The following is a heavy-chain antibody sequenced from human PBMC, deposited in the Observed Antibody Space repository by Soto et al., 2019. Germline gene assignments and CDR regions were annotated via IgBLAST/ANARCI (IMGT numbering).Heavy chain of an antibody. V-gene: IGHV4-61*01. D-gene: IGHD2-8*02. CDR2: IYYSGST. CDR1: GGSVCSGSYY. J-gene: IGHJ4*02. CDR3: ARDSPVVC. Sequence: PSETRSLTCTVSGGSVCSGSYYWSCIRQPPGKGLEWIGYIYYSGSTNYSPSLKSRGTISVDTSKNQYSRKLSSVTAADTAVYYCARDSPVVCWGQGTLVTVSS.